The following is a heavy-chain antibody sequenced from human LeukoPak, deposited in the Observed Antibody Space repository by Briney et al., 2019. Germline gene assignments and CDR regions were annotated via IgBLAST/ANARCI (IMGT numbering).Heavy chain of an antibody. CDR2: IIPIFGTA. J-gene: IGHJ4*02. Sequence: SVKVSCKASGGTFSSYAISWVRQAPGQGLELMGRIIPIFGTANYAQKFQGRVTITTDESTSTAYMELSSLRSEDTAVYYCARADCSSTSCYDDYWGQGTLVTVSS. V-gene: IGHV1-69*05. D-gene: IGHD2-2*01. CDR3: ARADCSSTSCYDDY. CDR1: GGTFSSYA.